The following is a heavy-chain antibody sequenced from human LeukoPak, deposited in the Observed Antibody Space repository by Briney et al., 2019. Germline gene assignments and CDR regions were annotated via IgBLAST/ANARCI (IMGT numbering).Heavy chain of an antibody. CDR3: ARDPLITMVRGATDYYYGMDV. V-gene: IGHV1-18*01. D-gene: IGHD3-10*01. CDR1: GYTFTSYG. CDR2: ISAYNGNT. J-gene: IGHJ6*02. Sequence: ASVKVSCKASGYTFTSYGISWVRQAPGQGLEWMVWISAYNGNTNYAQKLQGRVTMTTDTSTSTAYMELRSLRSDDTAVYYCARDPLITMVRGATDYYYGMDVWGQGTTVTVSS.